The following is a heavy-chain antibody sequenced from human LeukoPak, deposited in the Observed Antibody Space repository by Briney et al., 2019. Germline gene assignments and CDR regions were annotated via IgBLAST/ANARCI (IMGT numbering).Heavy chain of an antibody. CDR1: GGSFSGYY. V-gene: IGHV4-34*01. Sequence: SETLSLTCAVYGGSFSGYYWSWLRQPPGKGLEWIGEINHSGSTNYNPSLKSRVTISVDTSKNQFSLKLSSVTAADTAVYYCARGYYYGSGSRPNWFDPWGQGTLVTVSS. D-gene: IGHD3-10*01. J-gene: IGHJ5*02. CDR3: ARGYYYGSGSRPNWFDP. CDR2: INHSGST.